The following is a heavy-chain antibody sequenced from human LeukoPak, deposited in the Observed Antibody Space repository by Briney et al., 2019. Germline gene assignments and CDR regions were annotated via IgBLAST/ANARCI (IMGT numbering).Heavy chain of an antibody. Sequence: ASVKVSCKASGYTFTSYGISWVRQAPGKGLEWMGWISGYNGNTNYAQELQGRVTMTTDTSTSTVYMELRSLRSDDTAVYYCARDLKMGYSSGRYSWGTGSSNDYWGQGTLVTVSS. D-gene: IGHD6-19*01. CDR2: ISGYNGNT. CDR1: GYTFTSYG. J-gene: IGHJ4*02. CDR3: ARDLKMGYSSGRYSWGTGSSNDY. V-gene: IGHV1-18*01.